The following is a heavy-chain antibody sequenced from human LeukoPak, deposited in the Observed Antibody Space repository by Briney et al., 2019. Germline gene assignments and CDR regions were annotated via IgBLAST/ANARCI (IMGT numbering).Heavy chain of an antibody. Sequence: SETLSLTRTVSGGPMRNLYWTWIRQSPGKGLEWIGCIYNSGSTRYNPSLKSRVTISEDTSKNQFSLKLTSVTAADTAVYYCASASSGAIYYYGVDVWGPGTTVTVSS. CDR3: ASASSGAIYYYGVDV. D-gene: IGHD3-10*01. V-gene: IGHV4-59*01. CDR2: IYNSGST. CDR1: GGPMRNLY. J-gene: IGHJ6*02.